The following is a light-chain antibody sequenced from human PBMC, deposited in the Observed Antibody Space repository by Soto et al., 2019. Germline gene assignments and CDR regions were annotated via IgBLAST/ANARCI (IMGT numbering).Light chain of an antibody. Sequence: DIPMTQSPSSLSASVGDRVTITCRASQGISNYLAWYQQKPGKVPKLLIYAASTLQSGVPSRFSGSGSGTDFTITISSLQPEDVATYYCQKYNSARSIITFGPGNKVDIK. CDR1: QGISNY. CDR3: QKYNSARSIIT. J-gene: IGKJ3*01. CDR2: AAS. V-gene: IGKV1-27*01.